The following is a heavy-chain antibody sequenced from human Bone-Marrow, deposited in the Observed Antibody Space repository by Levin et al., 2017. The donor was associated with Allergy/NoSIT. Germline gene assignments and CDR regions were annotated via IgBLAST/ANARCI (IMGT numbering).Heavy chain of an antibody. CDR2: ISGSGGST. CDR1: GFTFSSYA. CDR3: AKDKLSTDDYYDSSGYWTYLDY. J-gene: IGHJ4*02. V-gene: IGHV3-23*01. Sequence: GESLKISCAASGFTFSSYAMSWVRQAPGKGLEWVSAISGSGGSTYYADSVKGRFTISRDNSKNTLYLQMNSLRAEDTAVYYCAKDKLSTDDYYDSSGYWTYLDYWGQGTLVTVSS. D-gene: IGHD3-22*01.